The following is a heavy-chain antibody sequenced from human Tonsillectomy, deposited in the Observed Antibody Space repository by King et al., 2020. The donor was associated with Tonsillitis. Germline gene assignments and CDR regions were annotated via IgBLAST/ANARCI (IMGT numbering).Heavy chain of an antibody. CDR1: GFTFSRYW. CDR3: ARVNDYGASNYFYYGMDV. Sequence: VQLVESGGGLFQPGGSLRLSCAASGFTFSRYWMHWVRQAPGKGLVWVSRIESDGTITTYADSVKGRFTISRDHAKNTLYLQMNSLRSEDTAVYYCARVNDYGASNYFYYGMDVWGQGTTVTVSS. V-gene: IGHV3-74*01. D-gene: IGHD4-17*01. CDR2: IESDGTIT. J-gene: IGHJ6*02.